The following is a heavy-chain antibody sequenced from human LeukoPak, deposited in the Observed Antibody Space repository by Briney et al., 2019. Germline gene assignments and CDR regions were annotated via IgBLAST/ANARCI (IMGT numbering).Heavy chain of an antibody. D-gene: IGHD3-22*01. Sequence: GGSLRLSCAASGFTFSSYAMHWVRQAPGKGLEWVAVISYDGSNKYYADSVKGRFTISRDNSKNTLYLQMNSLRAEDTAVYYCAREAETYYYDSSGLDYWGQGTLVTVSS. CDR3: AREAETYYYDSSGLDY. CDR1: GFTFSSYA. V-gene: IGHV3-30*04. CDR2: ISYDGSNK. J-gene: IGHJ4*02.